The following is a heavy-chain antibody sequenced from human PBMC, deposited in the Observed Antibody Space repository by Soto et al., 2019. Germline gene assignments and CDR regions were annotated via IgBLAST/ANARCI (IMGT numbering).Heavy chain of an antibody. Sequence: KPSETLSLTCSLSGGSINSSDHFWGWIRQTPGKGLEWIGSVYYTETTYYNPSLKSPVTISVETSRNTFSLKVNPVTAADTGIYYCARQRVLSTNMFITSFDPWGQGTLVTVSS. D-gene: IGHD3-10*02. CDR3: ARQRVLSTNMFITSFDP. V-gene: IGHV4-39*01. CDR1: GGSINSSDHF. J-gene: IGHJ5*02. CDR2: VYYTETT.